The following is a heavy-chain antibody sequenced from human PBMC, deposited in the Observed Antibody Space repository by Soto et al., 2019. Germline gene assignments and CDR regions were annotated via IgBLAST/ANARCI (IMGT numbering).Heavy chain of an antibody. V-gene: IGHV3-7*04. J-gene: IGHJ4*02. D-gene: IGHD1-26*01. CDR2: TNQDGSEK. CDR3: SGGVGDAI. CDR1: GFSFRSDW. Sequence: GGSLRLSCAVSGFSFRSDWMNWVRQAPGKGLEWVAHTNQDGSEKYYLDSVKGRFTIFRDNAKNSLYLQVNSLRAEDTAVYYCSGGVGDAIWGQGTLVTVSS.